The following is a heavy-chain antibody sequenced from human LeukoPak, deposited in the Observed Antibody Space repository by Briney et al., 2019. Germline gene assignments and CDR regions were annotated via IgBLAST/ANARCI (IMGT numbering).Heavy chain of an antibody. Sequence: SETLSLTCSVSGGSISNSRYYWGWIRQTPGKGLEWIGSVYYSGSTEYNLSLKRRVTISVDTSKNQFSLTVISVAAADTATFYCASELDYYDGSGHWMINWFDPWGKGILVTVSA. J-gene: IGHJ5*02. CDR1: GGSISNSRYY. V-gene: IGHV4-39*01. CDR2: VYYSGST. CDR3: ASELDYYDGSGHWMINWFDP. D-gene: IGHD3-22*01.